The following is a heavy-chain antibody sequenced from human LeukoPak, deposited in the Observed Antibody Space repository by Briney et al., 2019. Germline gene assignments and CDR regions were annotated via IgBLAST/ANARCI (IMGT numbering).Heavy chain of an antibody. CDR1: GGSISPYY. CDR2: IYYSGST. V-gene: IGHV4-59*01. J-gene: IGHJ4*02. CDR3: ARHSRQYDTDAYQTVFDY. Sequence: SETLSLTCTVSGGSISPYYWSWIRQPPGKGLEWIGYIYYSGSTNYNPSLKRRVTISVDTSKNQFSLKLTSVTAADTAVYYCARHSRQYDTDAYQTVFDYWGQGALVTVSS. D-gene: IGHD3-16*01.